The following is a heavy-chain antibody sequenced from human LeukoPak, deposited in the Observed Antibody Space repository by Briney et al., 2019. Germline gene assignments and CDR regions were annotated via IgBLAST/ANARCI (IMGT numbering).Heavy chain of an antibody. D-gene: IGHD3-3*01. J-gene: IGHJ5*02. CDR3: VKGRGYYARHNWFDP. V-gene: IGHV3-64D*06. Sequence: GGSLRLSCVASGFTFSSYAMAWVRQAPGKGLEYVSAISSNGATTYSADSVKGRFTISRDNSNNTLYLKMSSLRPEETAVYYCVKGRGYYARHNWFDPWGQGTLVTVSS. CDR1: GFTFSSYA. CDR2: ISSNGATT.